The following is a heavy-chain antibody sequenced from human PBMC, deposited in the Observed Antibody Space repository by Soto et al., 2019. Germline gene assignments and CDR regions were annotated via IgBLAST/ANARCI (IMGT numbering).Heavy chain of an antibody. Sequence: SETLSLTCAVYGGSFSGYYWSWIRQPPGKGLEWIGEINHSGSTNYNPSLKSRVTISVDTSKNQFSLKLSSVTAADTAVYYCARGPTATFYYDILTGYFSGSHYYFDYWGQGTLVTVSS. D-gene: IGHD3-9*01. V-gene: IGHV4-34*01. CDR3: ARGPTATFYYDILTGYFSGSHYYFDY. J-gene: IGHJ4*02. CDR2: INHSGST. CDR1: GGSFSGYY.